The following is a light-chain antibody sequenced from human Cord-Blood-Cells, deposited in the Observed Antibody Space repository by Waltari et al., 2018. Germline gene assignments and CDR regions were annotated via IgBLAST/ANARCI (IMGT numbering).Light chain of an antibody. CDR2: DAS. CDR1: QSVSSY. J-gene: IGKJ4*01. V-gene: IGKV3-11*01. CDR3: QQRSNWPLT. Sequence: EIVLTQSPATLSLSPGERATLSCRASQSVSSYLAWYQQKPGQAPRLLIYDASNGATGIRARFSGSGSGTDFTLTISSLEPEDFAVYYCQQRSNWPLTFGGGTKVEIK.